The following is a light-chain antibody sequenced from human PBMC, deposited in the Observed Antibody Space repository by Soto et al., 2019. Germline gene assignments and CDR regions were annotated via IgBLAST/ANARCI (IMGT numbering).Light chain of an antibody. J-gene: IGLJ1*01. CDR1: SSDVGAYNY. CDR3: ISFTTSTTYV. V-gene: IGLV2-14*01. Sequence: QLVLTQPASVSGSPGQSITISCTGTSSDVGAYNYVSWYQQYPGKAPKLIIYDVTNRPSGVSDRFSGSKSGNTASLTISGLQAEDEGNYYCISFTTSTTYVFGTGTKVTVL. CDR2: DVT.